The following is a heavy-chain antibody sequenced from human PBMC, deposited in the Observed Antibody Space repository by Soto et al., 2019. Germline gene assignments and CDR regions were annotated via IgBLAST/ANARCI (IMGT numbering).Heavy chain of an antibody. V-gene: IGHV4-34*01. CDR2: INHSGST. Sequence: SETLSLTCAVYGGSFSGYYWSWIRQPPGKGLEWIGEINHSGSTNYNPSLKSRVTISVDTSKNQFSLKLSSVTAADTAVYYCARGLPPPYHYYGSGTPRWFDPWGQGTLVTVSS. CDR3: ARGLPPPYHYYGSGTPRWFDP. D-gene: IGHD3-10*01. J-gene: IGHJ5*02. CDR1: GGSFSGYY.